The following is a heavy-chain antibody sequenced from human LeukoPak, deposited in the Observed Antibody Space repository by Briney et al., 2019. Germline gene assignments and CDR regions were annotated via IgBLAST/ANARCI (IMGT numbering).Heavy chain of an antibody. Sequence: SETLSLTCTVSGGSISGYYWSWIRQPAGQGLEWIGRIYTNGDTKFNPSLKSRVTMSVDTSKNQLSLKLRPVTAADTAVYYCARAAGVAGGQYFDYWGQGTLVTVSS. J-gene: IGHJ4*02. D-gene: IGHD6-13*01. V-gene: IGHV4-4*07. CDR2: IYTNGDT. CDR1: GGSISGYY. CDR3: ARAAGVAGGQYFDY.